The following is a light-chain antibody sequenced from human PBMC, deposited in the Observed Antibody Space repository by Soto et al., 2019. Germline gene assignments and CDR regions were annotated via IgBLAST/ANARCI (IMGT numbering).Light chain of an antibody. Sequence: IQMTQSPSSLSASVGDRVTITCRASQDIRNDLGWYQQQPGKAPKLLIYAASSLQSGVPSRFTGSGSGTEFTLTISSLQPEDFATYYCLQHNSYPLTFGGGTKVEIK. J-gene: IGKJ4*01. CDR2: AAS. CDR3: LQHNSYPLT. CDR1: QDIRND. V-gene: IGKV1-17*01.